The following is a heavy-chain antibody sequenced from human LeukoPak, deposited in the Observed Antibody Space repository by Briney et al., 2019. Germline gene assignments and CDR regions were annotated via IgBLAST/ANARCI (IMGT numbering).Heavy chain of an antibody. Sequence: GESLKISCKASGYSFTSYWIGWVRQMPGKGLEWMGIIYPGDSDTKYSPSFQGQVTISADKSITTAYLQWSSLKASDTAMYYCAIGDLVGVTIDAFDIWGQGTMVTVSS. V-gene: IGHV5-51*01. CDR2: IYPGDSDT. J-gene: IGHJ3*02. CDR1: GYSFTSYW. CDR3: AIGDLVGVTIDAFDI. D-gene: IGHD1-26*01.